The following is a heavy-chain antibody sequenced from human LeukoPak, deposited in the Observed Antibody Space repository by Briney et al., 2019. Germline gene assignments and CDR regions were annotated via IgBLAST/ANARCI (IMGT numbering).Heavy chain of an antibody. CDR2: IYTSGST. CDR3: ASDTMTPYAFDI. J-gene: IGHJ3*02. D-gene: IGHD3-22*01. Sequence: SETLSLTCTVSGGSISSGSYYWSWIRQPAGKGLEWIGRIYTSGSTSYNPSLKSRVTISVDTSKNQFSLKLSSVTAADTAVYYCASDTMTPYAFDIRGQGTMVTVSS. CDR1: GGSISSGSYY. V-gene: IGHV4-61*02.